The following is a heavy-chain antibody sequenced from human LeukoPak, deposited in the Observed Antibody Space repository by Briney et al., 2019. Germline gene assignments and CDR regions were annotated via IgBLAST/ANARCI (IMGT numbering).Heavy chain of an antibody. J-gene: IGHJ4*02. CDR2: IYYSGST. V-gene: IGHV4-59*08. CDR1: GGSISSYY. Sequence: SETLSLTCTVSGGSISSYYWSWIRQPPGKGLEWIGYIYYSGSTNYNPSLKSRVTISVDTSKNQLSLILSSVTAADTAVYYCAGHGAAAGIRHFDYWGQGTLVTVSS. CDR3: AGHGAAAGIRHFDY. D-gene: IGHD6-13*01.